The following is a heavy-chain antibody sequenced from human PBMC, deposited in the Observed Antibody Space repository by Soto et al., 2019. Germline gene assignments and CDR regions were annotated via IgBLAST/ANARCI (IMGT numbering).Heavy chain of an antibody. Sequence: PGGSLRLSCAASGFTFSSYWMSWVRQAPGKGLEWVANIKQDGSEKYYVDSVKGRFTISRDNAKNSLYLQMNRLRAEDTAVYYCARGDRIAAADHDAFDIWGQGTMVTVS. CDR3: ARGDRIAAADHDAFDI. V-gene: IGHV3-7*03. D-gene: IGHD6-13*01. CDR1: GFTFSSYW. J-gene: IGHJ3*02. CDR2: IKQDGSEK.